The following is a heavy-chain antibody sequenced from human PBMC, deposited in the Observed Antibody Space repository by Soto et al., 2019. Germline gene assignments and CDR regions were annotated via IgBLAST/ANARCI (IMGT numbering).Heavy chain of an antibody. CDR1: GASISRGGFH. D-gene: IGHD3-10*01. Sequence: QLQLQESGPGLVKPSETLSLTCAVSGASISRGGFHWGWIRQPPGQGLEWIGSLYSGSTYYNPSRKSRVTIPADTSKCEFSLRLTSVTAADTAGDYCARRGSGHTFDYWGQGTLVTVSS. CDR3: ARRGSGHTFDY. J-gene: IGHJ4*02. V-gene: IGHV4-39*01. CDR2: LYSGST.